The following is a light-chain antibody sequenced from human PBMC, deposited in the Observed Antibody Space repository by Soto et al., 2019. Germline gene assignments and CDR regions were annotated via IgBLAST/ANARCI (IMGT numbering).Light chain of an antibody. V-gene: IGKV1-39*01. CDR3: QQSLITQYS. Sequence: DIQMTQSQSSLSASVGDRVTITCRASQSVNRNLHWYQQTPGKAPKLLISFASSLQNGVPSRFSGSGSGTDFTLTITTLHPEDFATYYCQQSLITQYSFGQGTRMEIK. CDR2: FAS. J-gene: IGKJ2*03. CDR1: QSVNRN.